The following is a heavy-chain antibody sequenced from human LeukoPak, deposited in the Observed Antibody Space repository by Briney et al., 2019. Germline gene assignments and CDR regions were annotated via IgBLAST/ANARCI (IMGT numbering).Heavy chain of an antibody. CDR3: TPSLYDILTGSDY. D-gene: IGHD3-9*01. CDR1: GFTFSGSA. J-gene: IGHJ4*02. Sequence: GGSLRLSCAASGFTFSGSAMHWVRQASGKGLEWVGRIRSKANSYATAYAASVKGRFTISRDDSKNTAYLQMNSLKTEDTAVYYCTPSLYDILTGSDYWGQGALVTVSS. CDR2: IRSKANSYAT. V-gene: IGHV3-73*01.